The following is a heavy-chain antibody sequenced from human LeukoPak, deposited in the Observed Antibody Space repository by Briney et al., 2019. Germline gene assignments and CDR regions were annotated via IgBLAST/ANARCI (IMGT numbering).Heavy chain of an antibody. CDR3: ARGNTLCSGGSCSTNIDY. CDR1: GGSISSYY. V-gene: IGHV4-4*07. Sequence: SETLSLTCTVSGGSISSYYWSWIRQPAGKGLEWIGRIYTSGSTSYNPSLKSRVTMSVDTSKSQFSLKLSSVTAADTAVYYCARGNTLCSGGSCSTNIDYWGQGTLVTVSS. CDR2: IYTSGST. D-gene: IGHD2-15*01. J-gene: IGHJ4*02.